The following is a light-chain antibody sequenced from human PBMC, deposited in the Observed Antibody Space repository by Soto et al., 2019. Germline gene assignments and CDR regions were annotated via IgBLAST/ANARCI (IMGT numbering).Light chain of an antibody. CDR2: GAS. J-gene: IGKJ5*01. Sequence: EIVMTQSPATLSLSPGDRATLSCRASQSITRNLAWYQQHPGQPPRLLVYGASTRATGIPVRFSGSGSGTDFTLTISSLEPEDFAVYYCQQRSNWPRGTFGQGTRVEIK. CDR3: QQRSNWPRGT. CDR1: QSITRN. V-gene: IGKV3-11*01.